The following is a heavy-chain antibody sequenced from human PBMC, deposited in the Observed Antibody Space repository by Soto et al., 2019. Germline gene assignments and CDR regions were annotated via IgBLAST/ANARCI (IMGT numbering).Heavy chain of an antibody. Sequence: SVKVSCKASGGTFSSYAISWVRQAPGQGLEWMGGIIPIFGTANYAQKFHGRVTITADESTSTAYMELSSLRSEDTAVYYCARDHYYDSSGLPGFFDYWGQGTLVTVSS. CDR2: IIPIFGTA. CDR1: GGTFSSYA. CDR3: ARDHYYDSSGLPGFFDY. V-gene: IGHV1-69*13. J-gene: IGHJ4*02. D-gene: IGHD3-22*01.